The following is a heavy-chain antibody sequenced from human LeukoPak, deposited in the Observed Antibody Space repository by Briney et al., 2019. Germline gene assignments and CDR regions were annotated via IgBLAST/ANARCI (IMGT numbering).Heavy chain of an antibody. CDR2: IYYSGST. V-gene: IGHV4-39*01. J-gene: IGHJ3*02. CDR1: GGSISSSSYY. Sequence: SETLSHTCTVSGGSISSSSYYWGWIRQPPGKGLEWIGSIYYSGSTYYNPSLKSRVTISVDTSKNQFSLKLSSVTAADTAVYYCAGRFGNYGDDAFDIWGQGTMVTVSS. CDR3: AGRFGNYGDDAFDI. D-gene: IGHD1-7*01.